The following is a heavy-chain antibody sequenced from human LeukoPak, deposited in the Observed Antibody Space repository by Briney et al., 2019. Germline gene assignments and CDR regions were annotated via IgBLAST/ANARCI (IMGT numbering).Heavy chain of an antibody. J-gene: IGHJ4*02. V-gene: IGHV5-51*01. Sequence: GESPKISCKGSGYSFTSYWIGWVRQMPGKGLEWMGIIYPGDSDTRYSPSFQGQVTISADKSISTAYLQWSSLKASDTAMYYCARPAMVRGVITKLDYWGQGTLVTVSP. CDR2: IYPGDSDT. D-gene: IGHD3-10*01. CDR3: ARPAMVRGVITKLDY. CDR1: GYSFTSYW.